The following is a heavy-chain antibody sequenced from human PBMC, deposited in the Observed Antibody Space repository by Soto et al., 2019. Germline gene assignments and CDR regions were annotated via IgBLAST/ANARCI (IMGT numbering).Heavy chain of an antibody. V-gene: IGHV1-69*12. CDR2: SMPVFRRP. CDR3: ARDKDRLQLGGNYYFILDV. CDR1: GGTFRTSA. Sequence: QVQLVQSGAEVKKPGSSVKVSCKASGGTFRTSAISWVRQAPGQGLEWVGGSMPVFRRPKYAQNFQDRVTITAVECTSTAYMELNSLRSDDTAVYYCARDKDRLQLGGNYYFILDVWGQGTAVTVSS. D-gene: IGHD1-1*01. J-gene: IGHJ6*02.